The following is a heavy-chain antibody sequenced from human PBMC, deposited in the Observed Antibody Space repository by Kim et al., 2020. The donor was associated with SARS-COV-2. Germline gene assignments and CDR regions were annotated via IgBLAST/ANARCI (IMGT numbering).Heavy chain of an antibody. J-gene: IGHJ4*02. Sequence: GGSLRLSCAASGFTFSSYAMSWVRQAPGKGLEWVSAISGSGGSTYYADSVKGRFTISRDNSKNTLYLQMNSLRAEDTAVYYCAKVLEQYYYGSGSFKAFDYWGQGTLVTVSS. CDR3: AKVLEQYYYGSGSFKAFDY. CDR1: GFTFSSYA. D-gene: IGHD3-10*01. CDR2: ISGSGGST. V-gene: IGHV3-23*01.